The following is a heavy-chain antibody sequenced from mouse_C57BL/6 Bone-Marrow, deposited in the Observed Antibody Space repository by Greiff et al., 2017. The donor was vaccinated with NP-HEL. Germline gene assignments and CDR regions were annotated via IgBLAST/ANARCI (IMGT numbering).Heavy chain of an antibody. D-gene: IGHD2-4*01. Sequence: VQLQQSGAELVRPGPSVKVSCKASGYAFTNYLIEWVKQRAGQGLEWIGVINPGSGGTNYNEKFKGKATLTADKSSSTAYMQLSSLTSEDSAVYFCARSDYDYLWYFDVWGTGTTVTVSS. V-gene: IGHV1-54*01. J-gene: IGHJ1*03. CDR1: GYAFTNYL. CDR2: INPGSGGT. CDR3: ARSDYDYLWYFDV.